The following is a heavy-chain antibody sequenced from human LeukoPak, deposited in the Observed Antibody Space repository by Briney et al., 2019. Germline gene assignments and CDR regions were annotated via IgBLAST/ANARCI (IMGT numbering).Heavy chain of an antibody. J-gene: IGHJ3*02. D-gene: IGHD3-3*01. CDR2: INHSGST. CDR1: DGSFSGYY. V-gene: IGHV4-34*01. CDR3: ARGSRVSLFGVTHMRGSFDI. Sequence: SETLSLTCAVYDGSFSGYYWSWIRQPPGKGLEWIGEINHSGSTNYNPSLESRVTISVDTSKNQFSLKLSSVTAADTSVYYCARGSRVSLFGVTHMRGSFDIWGQGTMVTVSS.